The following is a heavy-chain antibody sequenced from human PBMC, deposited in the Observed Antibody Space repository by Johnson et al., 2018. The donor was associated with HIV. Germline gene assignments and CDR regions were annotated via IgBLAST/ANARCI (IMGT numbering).Heavy chain of an antibody. CDR1: GFTFSSYG. Sequence: VQLVESGGGVVQPGGSLRLSCAASGFTFSSYGMHWVRQAPGKGLEWVAFIRYDGSNKYYVDSVKGRFTISRDNAKNSLYLQMNSLRAEDTAVYYCARPGGGWYETAFYIWGQGTMVTVSS. V-gene: IGHV3-30*02. J-gene: IGHJ3*02. CDR2: IRYDGSNK. CDR3: ARPGGGWYETAFYI. D-gene: IGHD6-19*01.